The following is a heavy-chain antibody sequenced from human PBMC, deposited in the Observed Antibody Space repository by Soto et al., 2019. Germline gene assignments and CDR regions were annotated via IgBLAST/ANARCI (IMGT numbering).Heavy chain of an antibody. CDR2: INPNSGGT. CDR1: GYTFTGYY. J-gene: IGHJ6*02. D-gene: IGHD1-26*01. CDR3: ARDGYSVYCISYYYHYGMVG. Sequence: ASVPVSSKASGYTFTGYYMHWVRQAPGQGLEWMGWINPNSGGTNYAQKFQGRVTMTRDTSISTAYMELSRLRSDDKAVYYCARDGYSVYCISYYYHYGMVGWGQGTTITVFS. V-gene: IGHV1-2*02.